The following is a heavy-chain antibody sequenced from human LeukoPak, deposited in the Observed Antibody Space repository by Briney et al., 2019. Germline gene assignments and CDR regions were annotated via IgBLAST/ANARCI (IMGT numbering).Heavy chain of an antibody. V-gene: IGHV3-7*01. Sequence: PGGSLRLSCAASGFTFRNYCMTWVRQVPGKGLEWVASIKQDESEKYFLDSVKGRFTISRDNAENSLYLQMNSLRAGDTAVYYCARVYYQDSGTSYRHLDYWGQGTLVTVSS. J-gene: IGHJ4*02. CDR3: ARVYYQDSGTSYRHLDY. CDR2: IKQDESEK. CDR1: GFTFRNYC. D-gene: IGHD3-22*01.